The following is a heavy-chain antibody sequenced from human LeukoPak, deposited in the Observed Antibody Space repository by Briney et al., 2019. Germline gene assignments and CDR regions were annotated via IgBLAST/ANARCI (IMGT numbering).Heavy chain of an antibody. CDR2: ISGSGAST. CDR3: AKDVGKWESLHFFDY. J-gene: IGHJ4*02. D-gene: IGHD1-26*01. Sequence: GGSLRLSCLTSGFTLSTNAMSWVRQAPGKGLEWISGISGSGASTYYADSVKGRFTISRDDSRNTLYLQMNSLRGDDTAVCYCAKDVGKWESLHFFDYWGQGTLVTVSS. V-gene: IGHV3-23*01. CDR1: GFTLSTNA.